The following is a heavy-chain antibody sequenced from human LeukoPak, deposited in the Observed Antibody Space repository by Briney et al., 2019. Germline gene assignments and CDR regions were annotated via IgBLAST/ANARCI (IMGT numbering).Heavy chain of an antibody. CDR2: IIPIFGTA. V-gene: IGHV1-69*13. CDR3: ARDSYYDSSGPYRFDY. J-gene: IGHJ4*02. CDR1: GGTFSSYA. D-gene: IGHD3-22*01. Sequence: GASVKVSCKASGGTFSSYAISWVRQAPGQGLEWIGGIIPIFGTANYAQKFQGRVTITADESTSTAYMELSSLRSEDTAVYYCARDSYYDSSGPYRFDYWGQGTLVTVSS.